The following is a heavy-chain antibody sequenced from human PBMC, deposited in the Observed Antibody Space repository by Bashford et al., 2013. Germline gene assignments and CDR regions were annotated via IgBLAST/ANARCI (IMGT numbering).Heavy chain of an antibody. CDR1: GGSLRASAYY. J-gene: IGHJ4*02. V-gene: IGHV4-39*01. CDR2: IYFSGTT. CDR3: ARGDNYDSRGYFVG. Sequence: SETLSLTCSVSGGSLRASAYYWGWIRQPPGKALEWIGIIYFSGTTYYSPSLKSRVTISADTSKNQFSLELSSVTAADTAVYYCARGDNYDSRGYFVGWGQGTLVTVSS. D-gene: IGHD3-22*01.